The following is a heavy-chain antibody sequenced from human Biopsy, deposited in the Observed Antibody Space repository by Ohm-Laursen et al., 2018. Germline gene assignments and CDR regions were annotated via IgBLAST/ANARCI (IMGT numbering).Heavy chain of an antibody. CDR2: VHHDGRA. Sequence: SDTLSFTCAVYGGTYSGYYWSWIRQPPGKGLEWLGEVHHDGRAYYNSSLKSRVTLSGDMSKKQFSLKLSGVTAADTAVYYCARFIVPSLHCSNGVCPIRWFDPWGQGTLVTVFS. D-gene: IGHD2-2*01. CDR3: ARFIVPSLHCSNGVCPIRWFDP. J-gene: IGHJ5*02. V-gene: IGHV4-34*01. CDR1: GGTYSGYY.